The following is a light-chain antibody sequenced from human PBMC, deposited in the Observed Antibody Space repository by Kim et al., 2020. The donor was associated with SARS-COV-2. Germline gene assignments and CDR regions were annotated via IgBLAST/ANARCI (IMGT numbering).Light chain of an antibody. J-gene: IGLJ2*01. CDR2: EVS. Sequence: GQSIPLSCRGTSSDVGSYNRVSWYQQPPGTAPKVMIYEVSNRPSGVPDRFSGSKSGNTASLTISGLQAEDEADYYCSSYTSSNTVVFGGGTKVTVL. CDR1: SSDVGSYNR. CDR3: SSYTSSNTVV. V-gene: IGLV2-18*02.